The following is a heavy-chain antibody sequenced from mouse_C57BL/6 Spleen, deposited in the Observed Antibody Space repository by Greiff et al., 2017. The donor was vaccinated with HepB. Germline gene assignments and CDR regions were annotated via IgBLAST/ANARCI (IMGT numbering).Heavy chain of an antibody. J-gene: IGHJ4*01. D-gene: IGHD1-1*01. CDR2: FYPGSGSI. CDR1: GYTFTEYT. V-gene: IGHV1-62-2*01. Sequence: VKLQESGAELVKPGASVKLSCKASGYTFTEYTIHWVKQRSGQGLEWIGWFYPGSGSIKYNEKFKDKATLTADKSSSTVYMELSRLTSEDSAVYFCARHEDRYYGSRYAMDYWGQGTSVTVSS. CDR3: ARHEDRYYGSRYAMDY.